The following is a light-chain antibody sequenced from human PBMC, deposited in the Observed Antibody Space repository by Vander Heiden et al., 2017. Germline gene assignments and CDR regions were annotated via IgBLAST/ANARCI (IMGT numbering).Light chain of an antibody. Sequence: DIQMPRSPSSLSASLGDRVTITCRTSQNIDTYLNWYQQKPGKAPKLLMYGASSLQSGVPSRFSGSGSGTDFTLTINSLQPEDFATYYCQQSYSTPYTFGQGTKLEIK. CDR3: QQSYSTPYT. CDR2: GAS. V-gene: IGKV1-39*01. J-gene: IGKJ2*01. CDR1: QNIDTY.